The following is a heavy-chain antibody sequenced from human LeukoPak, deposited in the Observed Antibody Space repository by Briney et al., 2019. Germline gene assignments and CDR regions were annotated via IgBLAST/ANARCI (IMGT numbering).Heavy chain of an antibody. CDR2: MNPNSGNT. J-gene: IGHJ6*03. D-gene: IGHD6-19*01. V-gene: IGHV1-8*01. CDR1: GYTFTSYD. CDR3: ARDGIAVAGTLYYYYYMDV. Sequence: ASVKVSCKASGYTFTSYDINWVRQATGQGLEWMGWMNPNSGNTGYAQKFQGRVTMTEDTSTDTAYMELSSLRSDDTAVYYCARDGIAVAGTLYYYYYMDVWGKGTTVTISS.